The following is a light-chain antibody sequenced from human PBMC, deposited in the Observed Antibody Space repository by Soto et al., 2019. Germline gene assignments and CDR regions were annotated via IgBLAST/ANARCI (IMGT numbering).Light chain of an antibody. V-gene: IGLV1-51*01. CDR3: GAWDSSRSAVI. Sequence: QSVLTQPPSVSAAPGQMLTISCSGSSSNIENNYVSWYRQLPGTAPKLLIYDNTKRPSGIPDRFSGSKSGTSATLGITGLQTGDEADYYCGAWDSSRSAVIFGGGTQLTVL. J-gene: IGLJ2*01. CDR1: SSNIENNY. CDR2: DNT.